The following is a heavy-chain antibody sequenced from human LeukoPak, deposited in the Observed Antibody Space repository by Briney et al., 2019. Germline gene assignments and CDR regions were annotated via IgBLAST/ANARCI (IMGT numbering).Heavy chain of an antibody. CDR3: ARVGWYGDYFDY. J-gene: IGHJ4*02. D-gene: IGHD6-19*01. CDR1: GGTFSSYA. CDR2: IIPILGIA. V-gene: IGHV1-69*04. Sequence: SVKVSCKASGGTFSSYAISWVRQAPGQGLEWMGWIIPILGIANYAQKFQGRVTMTRNTSISTAYMELSSLRSEDTAVYYCARVGWYGDYFDYWGQGTLVTVSS.